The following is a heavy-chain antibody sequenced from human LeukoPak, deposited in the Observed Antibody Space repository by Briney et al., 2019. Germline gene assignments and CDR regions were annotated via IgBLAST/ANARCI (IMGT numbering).Heavy chain of an antibody. CDR2: INHSGST. CDR3: ARGRYYDFWSGYFPRAHFDY. Sequence: PSETLSLTCAVYGGSFSGYYWSWIRQPPGKGLEWIGEINHSGSTNYNPSLKSRVTISVDTSKNQCSLKLSSVTAADTAVYYCARGRYYDFWSGYFPRAHFDYWGQGTLVTVSS. V-gene: IGHV4-34*01. CDR1: GGSFSGYY. D-gene: IGHD3-3*01. J-gene: IGHJ4*02.